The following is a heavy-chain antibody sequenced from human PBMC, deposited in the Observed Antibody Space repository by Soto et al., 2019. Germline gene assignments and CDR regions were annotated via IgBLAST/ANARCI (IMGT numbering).Heavy chain of an antibody. J-gene: IGHJ4*02. CDR2: IYSSGST. D-gene: IGHD3-3*01. Sequence: SETLSLTCSVSDGSINSHFWSWIRQPAGKRLEWIGRIYSSGSTIYNPSLKSRVTMSVDTSKNQFSLKLRSVTAADTAVYYCARDNVWSGYYSFFDYWGQGTLVTVSS. CDR3: ARDNVWSGYYSFFDY. CDR1: DGSINSHF. V-gene: IGHV4-4*07.